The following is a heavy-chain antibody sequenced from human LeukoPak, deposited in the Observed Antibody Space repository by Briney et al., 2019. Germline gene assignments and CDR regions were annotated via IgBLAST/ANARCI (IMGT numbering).Heavy chain of an antibody. D-gene: IGHD3-10*01. J-gene: IGHJ4*02. CDR1: EFTFSTYN. Sequence: GGSLRLSCAASEFTFSTYNMHWVRQAPGKGLEWVAVISFDGTKKYYADSVKGRFTISRDNSKNTLFLQMNSLRAEDTAVYYCARERESTYGSVDFRGQGTLVTVSS. CDR3: ARERESTYGSVDF. CDR2: ISFDGTKK. V-gene: IGHV3-30-3*01.